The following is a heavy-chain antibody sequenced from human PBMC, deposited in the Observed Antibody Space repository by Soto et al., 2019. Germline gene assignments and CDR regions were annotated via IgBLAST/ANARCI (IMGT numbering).Heavy chain of an antibody. CDR1: GGSISSYY. Sequence: PSETLSLTCTVSGGSISSYYWSWIRQPPGKGLEWIGYIYYSGSTNYNPSLKSRVTISVDTSKNQFSLKLSSVTAADTAVYYCARVNFDWLLLLDYWGQGTLVTVSS. CDR3: ARVNFDWLLLLDY. CDR2: IYYSGST. J-gene: IGHJ4*02. V-gene: IGHV4-59*01. D-gene: IGHD3-9*01.